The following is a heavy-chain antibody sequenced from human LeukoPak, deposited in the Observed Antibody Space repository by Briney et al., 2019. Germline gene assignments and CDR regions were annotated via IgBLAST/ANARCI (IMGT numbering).Heavy chain of an antibody. CDR1: GYTFTGYY. J-gene: IGHJ4*02. V-gene: IGHV1-2*02. Sequence: ASVKVSCKASGYTFTGYYMHWVRQAPGQGLEWMGWINPNSGGTNYAQKFQGRVTMTRDTSISTAYMELSRLRSDDTAVYYCARSSRVAAAGPDYWGQGNPGHRLL. CDR2: INPNSGGT. D-gene: IGHD6-13*01. CDR3: ARSSRVAAAGPDY.